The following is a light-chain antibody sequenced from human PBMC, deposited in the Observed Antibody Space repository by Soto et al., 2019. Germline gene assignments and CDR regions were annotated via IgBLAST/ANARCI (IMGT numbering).Light chain of an antibody. Sequence: DIQMTQSPSTLSGSVGDRVTITCRASQTISSWLAWYQQKPGKAPKLLLYKASTLKSGVPSRFSGSGSGTEFTLTLSSLQPDDFATYYCQHYNSYSEAFGQGTKVELK. V-gene: IGKV1-5*03. CDR2: KAS. J-gene: IGKJ1*01. CDR3: QHYNSYSEA. CDR1: QTISSW.